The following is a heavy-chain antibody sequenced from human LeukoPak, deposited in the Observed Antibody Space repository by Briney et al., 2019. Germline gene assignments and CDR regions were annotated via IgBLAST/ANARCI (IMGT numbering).Heavy chain of an antibody. J-gene: IGHJ4*02. Sequence: GASVKVSCKASGYTFTSYGISWVRQAPGQGLEWMGWISAYNGNTNYAQKLQGRVTMTTDTSTSTAYMELRSLRSDDTAVYYCARGAYSSSWSTPLDYWGQGTLVTVSS. CDR1: GYTFTSYG. D-gene: IGHD6-13*01. V-gene: IGHV1-18*01. CDR2: ISAYNGNT. CDR3: ARGAYSSSWSTPLDY.